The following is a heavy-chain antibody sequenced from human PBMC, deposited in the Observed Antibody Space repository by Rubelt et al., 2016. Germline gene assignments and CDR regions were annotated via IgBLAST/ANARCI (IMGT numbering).Heavy chain of an antibody. CDR1: GYTFTSYG. CDR2: IIPILGIA. J-gene: IGHJ3*02. D-gene: IGHD3-22*01. V-gene: IGHV1-69*04. Sequence: QVQLVQSGAEVKKPGASVKVSCKASGYTFTSYGISWVRQAPGQGLEWMGRIIPILGIANYAQKFQGMVTITADKSTSTAYMELSSLRSEDTAVYYCARDRLLDDSSGGDAFDIWGQGTMVTVSS. CDR3: ARDRLLDDSSGGDAFDI.